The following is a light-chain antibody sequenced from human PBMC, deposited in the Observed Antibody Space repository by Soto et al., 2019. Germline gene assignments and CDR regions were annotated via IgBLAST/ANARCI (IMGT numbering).Light chain of an antibody. J-gene: IGKJ5*01. CDR3: MQGTHWPIT. V-gene: IGKV2-30*02. CDR2: KVS. CDR1: QSLVHSDGIAY. Sequence: DVVMTQSPLSLPVTLGQRASISCRSNQSLVHSDGIAYFSWFQQRPGRSPRRLIYKVSNRDSGVPARFSGSGSGTDFALKISRVEAKDVGVYYCMQGTHWPITFGQGTRLEIK.